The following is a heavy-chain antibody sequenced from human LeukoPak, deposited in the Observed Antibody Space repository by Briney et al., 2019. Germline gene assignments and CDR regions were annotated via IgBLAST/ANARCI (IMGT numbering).Heavy chain of an antibody. CDR3: ARNRYGDYEIDY. V-gene: IGHV1-3*04. D-gene: IGHD4-17*01. Sequence: ASVKVSCKASGYTFTSYAMHWVRQAPGQRLEWMGWINTCTGNTKYSQKFQARVTITGDTSASTAYMELSSLRSEDSAVYYCARNRYGDYEIDYWGQGTLVTVSS. J-gene: IGHJ4*02. CDR2: INTCTGNT. CDR1: GYTFTSYA.